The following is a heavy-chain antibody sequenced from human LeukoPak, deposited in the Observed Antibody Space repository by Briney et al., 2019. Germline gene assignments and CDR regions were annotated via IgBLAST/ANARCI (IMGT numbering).Heavy chain of an antibody. CDR2: IYHSGST. Sequence: SETLSLTCAVSGYSISSGYYWGWIRQPPGKGLEWIGSIYHSGSTYYNPSLKSRVTISVDTSKNQFSLKLSSVTAADTAVYYCARDGGGGVPAAISLNWFDPWGQGTLVTVSS. V-gene: IGHV4-38-2*02. CDR3: ARDGGGGVPAAISLNWFDP. CDR1: GYSISSGYY. J-gene: IGHJ5*02. D-gene: IGHD2-2*01.